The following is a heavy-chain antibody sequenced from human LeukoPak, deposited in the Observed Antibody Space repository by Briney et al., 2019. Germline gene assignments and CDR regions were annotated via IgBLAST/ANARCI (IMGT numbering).Heavy chain of an antibody. CDR1: RITLSSYA. J-gene: IGHJ4*02. Sequence: GGPPRLSCVAPRITLSSYAMSWVRQAPGKGLEWVSATSGSGGTTYYADSVEGRFTISRDNSKNTLYLQMNSLRAEDTAVYYCAKISWSARDYWGQGTLVTVSS. CDR3: AKISWSARDY. D-gene: IGHD2-15*01. V-gene: IGHV3-23*01. CDR2: TSGSGGTT.